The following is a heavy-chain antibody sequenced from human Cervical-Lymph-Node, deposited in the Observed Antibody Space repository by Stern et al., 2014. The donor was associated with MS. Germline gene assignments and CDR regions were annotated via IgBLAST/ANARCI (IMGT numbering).Heavy chain of an antibody. J-gene: IGHJ5*02. CDR3: AREAQYSSSSIVRFRSYNWFDP. V-gene: IGHV4-59*01. CDR2: ISYSGSP. CDR1: GGSISSYY. Sequence: QLQLQESGPGLVKPSETLSLTCTVSGGSISSYYWSWVRQPPGKGLEWIGYISYSGSPNYNPSLKRRVTISVDTSKNQFSLKLSSVTAADTAVYYRAREAQYSSSSIVRFRSYNWFDPWGQGTLVTVSS. D-gene: IGHD6-6*01.